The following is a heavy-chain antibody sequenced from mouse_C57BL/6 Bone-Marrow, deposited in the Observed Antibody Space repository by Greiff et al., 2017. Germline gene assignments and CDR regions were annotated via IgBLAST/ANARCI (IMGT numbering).Heavy chain of an antibody. V-gene: IGHV1-69*01. J-gene: IGHJ3*01. CDR1: GYTFTSYW. Sequence: QVQLQQPGAELVMPGASVKLSCKASGYTFTSYWMHWVKQRPGQGLEWIGEIDPSDSYTNYNQKFKGKSTLTVDKSSSTAYMQLSSLTSEDSAVYYCARDWVGFAYWGQGTLVTVSA. CDR3: ARDWVGFAY. CDR2: IDPSDSYT. D-gene: IGHD4-1*01.